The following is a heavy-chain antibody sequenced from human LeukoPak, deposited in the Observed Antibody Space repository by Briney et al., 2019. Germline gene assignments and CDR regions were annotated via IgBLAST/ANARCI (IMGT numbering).Heavy chain of an antibody. Sequence: SQTLSLTCAISGDSVSSNSATWNWIRQSPSRGLEWLGRTYYRSQWYNDYAVTVKSLITINPDTSKNQFSLQLNSVTPEDTAVYCCARRGPAGSSSSGMDVWGQGTTVTVSS. J-gene: IGHJ6*02. CDR2: TYYRSQWYN. CDR3: ARRGPAGSSSSGMDV. CDR1: GDSVSSNSAT. V-gene: IGHV6-1*01. D-gene: IGHD6-6*01.